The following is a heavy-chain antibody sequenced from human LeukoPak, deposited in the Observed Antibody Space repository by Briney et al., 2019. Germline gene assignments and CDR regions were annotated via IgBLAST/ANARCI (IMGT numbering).Heavy chain of an antibody. V-gene: IGHV3-23*01. D-gene: IGHD3-10*01. Sequence: GGSLRLSCAASGFTFSSYAMTWVRQAPGKGLEWVSSISGSGGSTYYADSVKGRFTISRDNAKNTLYLQMNSLRAEDTAVYYCAKDLVTGSLDYWGQGTLVTVSS. CDR1: GFTFSSYA. CDR3: AKDLVTGSLDY. J-gene: IGHJ4*02. CDR2: ISGSGGST.